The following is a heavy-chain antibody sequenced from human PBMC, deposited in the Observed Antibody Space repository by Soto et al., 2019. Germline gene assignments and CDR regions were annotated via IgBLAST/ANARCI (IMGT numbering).Heavy chain of an antibody. CDR1: AYTFTSYG. V-gene: IGHV1-18*04. J-gene: IGHJ6*02. D-gene: IGHD1-26*01. Sequence: ASVKVSCKAAAYTFTSYGISWVRQPPGQGLEWMGWISAYNGNTNYAQKLQGRVTMTTDTSTSTAYTELRSLRSDDTAVYYCARVSPRGGIVGATNDYYYGMDVWGQGTTVTVSS. CDR2: ISAYNGNT. CDR3: ARVSPRGGIVGATNDYYYGMDV.